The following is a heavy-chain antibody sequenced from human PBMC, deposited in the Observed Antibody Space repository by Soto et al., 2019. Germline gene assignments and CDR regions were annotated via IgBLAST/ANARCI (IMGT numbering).Heavy chain of an antibody. CDR2: INHSGST. J-gene: IGHJ4*02. Sequence: SETLSLTCAVYGGSFSGYYWSWIRQPPGKGLEWIGEINHSGSTNYNPSLKSRVTISVDTSKNQFSLKLSSVTAADTAVYYCARGLSGDMVRGVIQKGGYFDYWGQGTLVTVSS. D-gene: IGHD3-10*01. V-gene: IGHV4-34*01. CDR3: ARGLSGDMVRGVIQKGGYFDY. CDR1: GGSFSGYY.